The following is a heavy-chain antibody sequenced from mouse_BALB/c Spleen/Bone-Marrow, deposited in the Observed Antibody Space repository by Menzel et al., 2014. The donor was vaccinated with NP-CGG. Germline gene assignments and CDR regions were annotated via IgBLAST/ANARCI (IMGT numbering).Heavy chain of an antibody. CDR1: RFTFSSYG. Sequence: EVQGVESGGGLVQPGGSLKLSCAASRFTFSSYGMSWVRQTPDKRLELVATINSNGGSTYYPDSVKGRFTISRDNDKNTLYLQMSSLKSEDTAMYYCARDRYYGYAMDYWGQGASVTISS. CDR3: ARDRYYGYAMDY. V-gene: IGHV5-6-3*01. J-gene: IGHJ4*01. CDR2: INSNGGST. D-gene: IGHD1-1*01.